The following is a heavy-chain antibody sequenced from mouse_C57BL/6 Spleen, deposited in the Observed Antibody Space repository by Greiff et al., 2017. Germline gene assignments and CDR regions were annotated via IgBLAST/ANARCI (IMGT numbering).Heavy chain of an antibody. V-gene: IGHV14-1*01. J-gene: IGHJ2*01. CDR3: TTGLLRYFDY. CDR2: IDPEDGDT. D-gene: IGHD1-1*01. CDR1: GFNIKDYY. Sequence: EVQLQQSGAELVRPGASVKLSCTASGFNIKDYYMHWVKQRPEQGLEWIGRIDPEDGDTEYDPKFQGKATMTADTSSNTAYLQLSSLTSEDTAGYYCTTGLLRYFDYWGQGTTLTVSS.